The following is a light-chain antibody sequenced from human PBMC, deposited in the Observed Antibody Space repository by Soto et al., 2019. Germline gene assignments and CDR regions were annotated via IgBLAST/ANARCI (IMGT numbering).Light chain of an antibody. J-gene: IGKJ1*01. Sequence: EIGLTRSPGTLSLSPGERATLSCRASQSVSSTYLGWYQQKPGQAPRLLIYGASSRATGIPDRFSGSGSGTDFTLTIARLEPEDFAVYYCQLYGSSPPRTFGQGTKVEIK. CDR3: QLYGSSPPRT. CDR1: QSVSSTY. V-gene: IGKV3-20*01. CDR2: GAS.